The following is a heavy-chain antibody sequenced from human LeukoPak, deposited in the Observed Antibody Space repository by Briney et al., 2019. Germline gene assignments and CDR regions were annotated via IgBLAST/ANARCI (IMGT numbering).Heavy chain of an antibody. V-gene: IGHV3-23*01. Sequence: PGGSLRLSCATSGFTFSSYGMSWVRQAPGKGLEWVSAISDSGGNTYYADSVKGRFTISRDNAKNTLYLQMNSLRAEDTAVYYCAKVELLLEINVGVSHFDSWGQGIQVTVSS. CDR2: ISDSGGNT. J-gene: IGHJ4*02. CDR1: GFTFSSYG. CDR3: AKVELLLEINVGVSHFDS. D-gene: IGHD2-15*01.